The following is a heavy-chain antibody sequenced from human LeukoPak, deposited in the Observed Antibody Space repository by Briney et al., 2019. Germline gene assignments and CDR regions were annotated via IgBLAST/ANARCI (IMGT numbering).Heavy chain of an antibody. V-gene: IGHV4-28*01. CDR2: IYHSGSG. CDR3: TRKATTGPTKAAFDV. CDR1: GYSISNDYY. D-gene: IGHD4-17*01. J-gene: IGHJ3*01. Sequence: PSETLSLTCAVSGYSISNDYYWGWIRQPPGRGLEWIGHIYHSGSGYYNASLKSRVAMSVDTSKNQFSLKLSSVTAVDTAVYYCTRKATTGPTKAAFDVWGQGTMVTVSS.